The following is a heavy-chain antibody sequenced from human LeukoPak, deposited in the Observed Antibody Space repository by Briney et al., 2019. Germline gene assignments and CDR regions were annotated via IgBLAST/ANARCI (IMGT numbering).Heavy chain of an antibody. V-gene: IGHV4-38-2*01. Sequence: SETLSLTCAVSGYSISNGYYWAWIRQPPGRGLEWIGSLYHSDSAYYNTSLRSRVSMSVDTSKNQFSLTLSFVTAADTAVYYCARQHDSYYYYYIDVWGSGTTVTVSS. CDR2: LYHSDSA. J-gene: IGHJ6*03. CDR3: ARQHDSYYYYYIDV. CDR1: GYSISNGYY.